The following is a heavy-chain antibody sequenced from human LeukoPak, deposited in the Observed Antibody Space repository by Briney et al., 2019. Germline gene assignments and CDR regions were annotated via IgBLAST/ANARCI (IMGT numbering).Heavy chain of an antibody. J-gene: IGHJ4*02. Sequence: GGSLRLSCAASGFTFSSYAMSWVRQAPGKGLEWVSAISGSGGSTYYADSVKGRFTISRDNSKNTLHLQMNSLRAEGTAVYYCAKDYPTPDYYGSGAYSWGQGTLVTVSS. D-gene: IGHD3-10*01. CDR2: ISGSGGST. V-gene: IGHV3-23*01. CDR1: GFTFSSYA. CDR3: AKDYPTPDYYGSGAYS.